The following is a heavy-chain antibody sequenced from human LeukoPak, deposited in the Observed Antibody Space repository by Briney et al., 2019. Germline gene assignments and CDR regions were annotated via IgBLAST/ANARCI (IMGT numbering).Heavy chain of an antibody. CDR1: GFNFSDTW. D-gene: IGHD1-7*01. J-gene: IGHJ4*02. V-gene: IGHV3-7*02. CDR3: TRKLVQ. CDR2: IKPDRSET. Sequence: GGSLRLSCAASGFNFSDTWMDWVRQAPGKGLEWVASIKPDRSETYYVDAVKGRFTISRDNAKNSLFLQMNSLRSEDTAVYYCTRKLVQWGQGTLVTVSS.